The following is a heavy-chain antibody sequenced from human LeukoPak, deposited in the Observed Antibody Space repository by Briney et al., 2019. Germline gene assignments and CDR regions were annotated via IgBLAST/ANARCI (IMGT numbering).Heavy chain of an antibody. D-gene: IGHD6-19*01. J-gene: IGHJ4*02. CDR3: ARTDSSGWSDY. CDR2: IYSGGST. V-gene: IGHV3-66*01. CDR1: GFTVSSNY. Sequence: PGGSLRLSCAASGFTVSSNYMSWVRQAPGKGLEWVSVIYSGGSTYYADSVKGRFTISRDNSKNTLYLQMNSLRAEDTAVYYCARTDSSGWSDYWGQGTLVTVSS.